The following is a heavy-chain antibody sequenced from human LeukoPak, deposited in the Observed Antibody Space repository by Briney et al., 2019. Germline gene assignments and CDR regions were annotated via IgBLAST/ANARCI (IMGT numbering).Heavy chain of an antibody. CDR3: ARDLSGSYDFDY. D-gene: IGHD1-26*01. Sequence: ASVKVSCKASEYTFTGYYMHWVRQAPGQGLEWMGWINPNSGGTNYAQKFQGRVTMTRDTSISTAYMELSRLRSDDTAVYYCARDLSGSYDFDYWGQGTLVTVSS. J-gene: IGHJ4*02. CDR1: EYTFTGYY. V-gene: IGHV1-2*02. CDR2: INPNSGGT.